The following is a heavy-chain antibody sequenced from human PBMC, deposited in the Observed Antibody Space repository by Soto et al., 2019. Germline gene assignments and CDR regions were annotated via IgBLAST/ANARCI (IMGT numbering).Heavy chain of an antibody. V-gene: IGHV1-2*04. D-gene: IGHD3-9*01. J-gene: IGHJ4*02. CDR3: ARDGYDILTGYYTFDY. Sequence: GASVKVSCKASGYTFTGYYMHWVRQAPGQGLEWMGWINPNSGGTNYAQKFQGWVTMTTDTSTSTAYMELRSLRSDDTAVYYCARDGYDILTGYYTFDYWGQGTLVTVSS. CDR1: GYTFTGYY. CDR2: INPNSGGT.